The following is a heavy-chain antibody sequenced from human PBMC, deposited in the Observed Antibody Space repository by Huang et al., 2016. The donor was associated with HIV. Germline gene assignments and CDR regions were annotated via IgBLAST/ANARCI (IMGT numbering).Heavy chain of an antibody. Sequence: QVQLQESGPGMVKPSQTLSLQCSVSGGSISSGNYYWSWVRQSAGKGLDWIGRIYTSGTTTYNPSVESRVTISIDASENQLSLKLTSVTAADTAVYYCLRWFAPWGQGILVTVSS. CDR1: GGSISSGNYY. CDR2: IYTSGTT. J-gene: IGHJ5*02. CDR3: LRWFAP. V-gene: IGHV4-61*02.